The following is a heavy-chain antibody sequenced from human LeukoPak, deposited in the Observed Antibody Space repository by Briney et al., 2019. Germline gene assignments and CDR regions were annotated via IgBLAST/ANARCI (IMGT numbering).Heavy chain of an antibody. Sequence: PGGSLRLSCVDSEFTLSSYWVHWVRQPPGKELVWVARINPDGGITNYADSVRGRFTISRDNAKNTLYLQMNSLRAEDTAVYYCARGPRAYSGSPSYYFDYWGQGTLVTVSS. CDR1: EFTLSSYW. J-gene: IGHJ4*02. CDR3: ARGPRAYSGSPSYYFDY. V-gene: IGHV3-74*01. CDR2: INPDGGIT. D-gene: IGHD1-26*01.